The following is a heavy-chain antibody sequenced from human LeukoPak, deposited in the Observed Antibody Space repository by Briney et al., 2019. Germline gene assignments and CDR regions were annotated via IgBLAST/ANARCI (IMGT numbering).Heavy chain of an antibody. Sequence: SETLSLTCAVYGGSFSGYYWSWIRQPPGKGLEWIGEINHSGSTNYNPSLKSRVTISVDTSKNQFSLKLSSVTAADTAVYYCARGRLITIFGVVIRSHYYYGMDVWGQGTTVTVSS. D-gene: IGHD3-3*01. J-gene: IGHJ6*02. V-gene: IGHV4-34*01. CDR3: ARGRLITIFGVVIRSHYYYGMDV. CDR1: GGSFSGYY. CDR2: INHSGST.